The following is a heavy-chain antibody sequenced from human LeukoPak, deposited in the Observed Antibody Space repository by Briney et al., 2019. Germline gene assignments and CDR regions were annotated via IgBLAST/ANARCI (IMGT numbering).Heavy chain of an antibody. CDR1: GGTFSSYA. J-gene: IGHJ4*02. CDR3: ARGSLISGNNLRTLDY. D-gene: IGHD1-26*01. V-gene: IGHV1-69*13. CDR2: INPIFGTA. Sequence: GVSVKVSCKASGGTFSSYAISWVRQAPGQGLEWMGGINPIFGTANYAQKFQGRVTITADESTSTAYMELSSLRSEDTAVYYCARGSLISGNNLRTLDYWGQGTLVTVSS.